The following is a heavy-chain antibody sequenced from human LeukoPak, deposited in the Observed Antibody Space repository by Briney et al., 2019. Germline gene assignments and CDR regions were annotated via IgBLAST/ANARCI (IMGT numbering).Heavy chain of an antibody. Sequence: GASVKVSCKASGYTFTSYYMHWVRQAPGQGLEWMGIINPSGGSTSYAQKFQGRVTMTRDTSTSTVYMELSSLGSEDTAVYYCAREVGSGGAAMVPGGMDVWGQGTTVTVSS. CDR1: GYTFTSYY. J-gene: IGHJ6*02. V-gene: IGHV1-46*01. CDR3: AREVGSGGAAMVPGGMDV. CDR2: INPSGGST. D-gene: IGHD5-18*01.